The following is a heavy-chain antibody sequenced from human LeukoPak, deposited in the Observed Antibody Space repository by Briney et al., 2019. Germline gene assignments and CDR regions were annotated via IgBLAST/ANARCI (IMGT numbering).Heavy chain of an antibody. Sequence: GGSLRLSCAASGFTFSSYGMHWVRQAPGKGLEWVAFIRYDGSNKYYADPVKGRFTISRDNSKNTLYLQMNSLRAEDTAVYYCAKKRSGSTIYYFDYWGQGTLVTVSS. CDR1: GFTFSSYG. V-gene: IGHV3-30*02. CDR2: IRYDGSNK. CDR3: AKKRSGSTIYYFDY. D-gene: IGHD2-2*01. J-gene: IGHJ4*02.